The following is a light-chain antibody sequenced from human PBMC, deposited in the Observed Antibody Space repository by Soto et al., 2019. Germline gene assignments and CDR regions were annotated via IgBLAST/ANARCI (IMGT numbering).Light chain of an antibody. Sequence: EIVLTQSPATLSLSPGERATLSCRASQSVSSYLAWYQQKPGQAPRLLIYDASNRATGIPARFSGSGSGTDLTLTISSLEPEDFAVYYCQQRSNWPITFGQGKRLE. V-gene: IGKV3-11*01. J-gene: IGKJ5*01. CDR1: QSVSSY. CDR2: DAS. CDR3: QQRSNWPIT.